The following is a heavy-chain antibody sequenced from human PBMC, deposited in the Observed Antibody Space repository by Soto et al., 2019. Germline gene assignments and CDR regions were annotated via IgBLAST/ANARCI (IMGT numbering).Heavy chain of an antibody. CDR3: ERGGPQIPLFAY. J-gene: IGHJ4*02. V-gene: IGHV4-59*01. Sequence: SETLSLTCTVSGGSISSYYWSWIRQPPGKGLEWIGYIYYSGSTNYNPSLKSRVTISVDTSKNQFSPKLSSVTAADTAVYYCERGGPQIPLFAYGGQGTLVPVSS. D-gene: IGHD2-2*02. CDR1: GGSISSYY. CDR2: IYYSGST.